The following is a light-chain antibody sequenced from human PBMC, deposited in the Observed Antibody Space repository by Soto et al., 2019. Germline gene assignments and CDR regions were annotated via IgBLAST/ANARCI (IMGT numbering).Light chain of an antibody. Sequence: EVVMTQSPATLSVSPGERANISCGASQSIDSNLAWYQQKPGQAPSLLMYGVSTRAAGIPDRFSGSGSGTEFTLTISSLQSEDFAVYFCQQYNQWPQTFGQGTKVDIK. CDR2: GVS. J-gene: IGKJ1*01. CDR3: QQYNQWPQT. V-gene: IGKV3-15*01. CDR1: QSIDSN.